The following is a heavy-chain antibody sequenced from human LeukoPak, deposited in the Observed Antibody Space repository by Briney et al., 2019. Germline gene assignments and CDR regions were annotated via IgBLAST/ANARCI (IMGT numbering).Heavy chain of an antibody. CDR1: GGTFISYA. CDR2: IIPIFGTA. Sequence: ASVKVSCKASGGTFISYAISWVRQAPGQGLEWMGGIIPIFGTANYAQKFQGRVTITADKSTSTAYMELSSLRSEDTAVYYCANALTWGGFDYWGQGTLVTVSS. CDR3: ANALTWGGFDY. V-gene: IGHV1-69*06. D-gene: IGHD7-27*01. J-gene: IGHJ4*02.